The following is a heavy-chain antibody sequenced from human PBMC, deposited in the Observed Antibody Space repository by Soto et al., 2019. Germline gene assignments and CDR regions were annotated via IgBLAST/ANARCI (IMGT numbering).Heavy chain of an antibody. J-gene: IGHJ5*01. CDR3: ARSGGYCSGGSCYPHWFDS. D-gene: IGHD2-15*01. V-gene: IGHV3-23*01. Sequence: PGGSLRLSCEASGFPFSNYGMTWVRQAPGKGLEWVSTISGSGDRAFYADFVKGRFTICRDNSKNTLCLQMNSLRADDTAVYYCARSGGYCSGGSCYPHWFDSWGQGTQVTVSS. CDR1: GFPFSNYG. CDR2: ISGSGDRA.